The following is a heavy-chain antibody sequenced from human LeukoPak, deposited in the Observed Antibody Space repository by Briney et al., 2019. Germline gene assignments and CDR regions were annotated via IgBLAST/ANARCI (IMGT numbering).Heavy chain of an antibody. CDR2: ISANNGNT. CDR3: ARGDSGYDFAPFDY. V-gene: IGHV1-18*01. D-gene: IGHD5-12*01. J-gene: IGHJ4*02. Sequence: ASVKVSCKASGYTITRYGIIWVRQAPGQGLEWMGWISANNGNTNYAQKLQGRVTMTTDTSTSTAYMELRSLRSDDTAVYYCARGDSGYDFAPFDYWGQGTLVTVSS. CDR1: GYTITRYG.